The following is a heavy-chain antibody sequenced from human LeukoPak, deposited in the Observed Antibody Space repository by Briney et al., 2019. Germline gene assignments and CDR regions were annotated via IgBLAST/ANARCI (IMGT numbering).Heavy chain of an antibody. CDR1: GFTFSSYT. D-gene: IGHD3-10*01. V-gene: IGHV3-30-3*01. CDR3: ARGLHYYYYGMDV. Sequence: PGGSLRLSCAASGFTFSSYTMHWVRQAPGKGLEWVAVISYDGSNKYYADSVKGRFTISRDNFKNTLYLQMNSLRAEDTAVYYCARGLHYYYYGMDVWGQGTTVTVSS. J-gene: IGHJ6*02. CDR2: ISYDGSNK.